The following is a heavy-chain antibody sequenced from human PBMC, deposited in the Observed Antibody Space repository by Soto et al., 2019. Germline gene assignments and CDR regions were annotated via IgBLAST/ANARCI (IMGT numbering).Heavy chain of an antibody. Sequence: QVQLVESGGGVVQPGRSLRLSCAASGFTFSSYGMHWVRQAPGKGLEWVAVISYDGSNKYYADSVKGRFTISRDNSKNTLYLQMNSLRAEDTAVYYCAKDQDGSGMVDVWGQGTTVTVSS. CDR2: ISYDGSNK. CDR3: AKDQDGSGMVDV. V-gene: IGHV3-30*18. D-gene: IGHD3-10*01. CDR1: GFTFSSYG. J-gene: IGHJ6*02.